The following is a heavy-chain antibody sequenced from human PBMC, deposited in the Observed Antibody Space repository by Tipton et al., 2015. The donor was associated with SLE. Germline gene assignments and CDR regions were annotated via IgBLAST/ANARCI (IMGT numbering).Heavy chain of an antibody. J-gene: IGHJ4*02. D-gene: IGHD3-16*01. CDR3: ARAIGANYFHF. CDR2: INYSGTT. V-gene: IGHV4-39*07. CDR1: GDSISNNNYY. Sequence: LRLSCTISGDSISNNNYYWGWIRQPPGKGLEWIGNINYSGTTYFNPSLKSRVTISVATSKIQFSLRLSSVTAADTAVYYCARAIGANYFHFWGQGTLVTVSS.